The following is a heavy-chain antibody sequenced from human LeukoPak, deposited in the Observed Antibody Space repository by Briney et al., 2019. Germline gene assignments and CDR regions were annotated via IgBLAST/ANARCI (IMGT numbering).Heavy chain of an antibody. V-gene: IGHV1-18*01. CDR1: GYTFTSYG. J-gene: IGHJ4*02. CDR2: ISAYNGNT. CDR3: ARWLQLVSNLFDY. Sequence: VASVKVSCKASGYTFTSYGISWVRQAPGQGLEWMGWISAYNGNTNYAQKLQGRVTITTETSTSTAYMELWSLRSDDTAVYYCARWLQLVSNLFDYWGQGTLVTVSS. D-gene: IGHD5-24*01.